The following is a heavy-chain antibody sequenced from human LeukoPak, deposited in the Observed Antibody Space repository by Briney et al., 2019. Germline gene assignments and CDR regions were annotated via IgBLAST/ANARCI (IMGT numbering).Heavy chain of an antibody. J-gene: IGHJ3*02. CDR2: MHYSGGS. Sequence: SETLSLTCTVSGDSISSYYCSWIRQSPGKGLEWIGYMHYSGGSDYNPSLRSRVTISVDTSKNQFSLNLRSMTGEGTTVYYEARGRCSGTQLWKYDHFDIWGQGTLVTVSS. D-gene: IGHD5-18*01. V-gene: IGHV4-59*01. CDR3: ARGRCSGTQLWKYDHFDI. CDR1: GDSISSYY.